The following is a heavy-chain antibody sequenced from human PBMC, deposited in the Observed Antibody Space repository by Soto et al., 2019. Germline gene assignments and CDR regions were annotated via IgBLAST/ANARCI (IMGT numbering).Heavy chain of an antibody. Sequence: QVQLVQSGAEVKKPGASVKVSCKASGYTFSSYGISWVRQAPGQGLEWMGWISAYNDDTNYAQILQGRVTMTTDTXTTXAYMELRSLRSDDTAVYYCARERRDAYNLFYGMDVWGQGTTVTVSS. CDR2: ISAYNDDT. D-gene: IGHD1-1*01. CDR3: ARERRDAYNLFYGMDV. V-gene: IGHV1-18*01. J-gene: IGHJ6*02. CDR1: GYTFSSYG.